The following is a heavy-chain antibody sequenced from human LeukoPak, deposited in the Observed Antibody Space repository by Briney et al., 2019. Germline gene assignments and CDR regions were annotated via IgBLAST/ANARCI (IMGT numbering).Heavy chain of an antibody. CDR3: VRDGEGGLDYFDY. CDR2: TYYRSKWFY. Sequence: SQTLSLTFAISGDSVSSNSAAWNWIRQSPSGGLEWLGRTYYRSKWFYDYALFAKSRITINPDTSKNQFSLHLKSVTPEDTAVYYCVRDGEGGLDYFDYWGRGTLVTVSS. D-gene: IGHD3-16*01. V-gene: IGHV6-1*01. CDR1: GDSVSSNSAA. J-gene: IGHJ4*02.